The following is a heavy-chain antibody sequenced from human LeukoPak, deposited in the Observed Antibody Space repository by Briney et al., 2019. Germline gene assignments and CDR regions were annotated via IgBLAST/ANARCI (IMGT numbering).Heavy chain of an antibody. Sequence: SETLSLTCTVSGGSVSSGSYYWSWIRQPPGKGLEWIGYIYYSGSTNYNPSLKSRVTISVDTSKNQFSLKLSSVTAADTAVYYCARGVGATAPCDYWGQGTLVTVSS. V-gene: IGHV4-61*01. CDR2: IYYSGST. CDR1: GGSVSSGSYY. CDR3: ARGVGATAPCDY. D-gene: IGHD1-26*01. J-gene: IGHJ4*02.